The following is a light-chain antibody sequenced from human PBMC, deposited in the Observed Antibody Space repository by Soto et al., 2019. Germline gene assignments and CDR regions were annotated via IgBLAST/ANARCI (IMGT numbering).Light chain of an antibody. CDR2: GAS. CDR3: QQYETSPFT. Sequence: IVLTQSPGTLSLSPGERATLSCGASQSVDSSHLAWYQHRPGRAPRLLVYGASRRATGVPERFSGSGSGTHFTLSIRRLESEDSELYYCQQYETSPFTFGGGTKVDIK. CDR1: QSVDSSH. V-gene: IGKV3-20*01. J-gene: IGKJ4*01.